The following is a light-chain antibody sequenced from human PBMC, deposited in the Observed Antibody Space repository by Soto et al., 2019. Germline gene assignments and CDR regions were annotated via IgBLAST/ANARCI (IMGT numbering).Light chain of an antibody. CDR2: VNSDGSH. CDR1: SGHNSYA. V-gene: IGLV4-69*02. CDR3: QTWGTGIQV. J-gene: IGLJ3*02. Sequence: QPVLTQSPSASASLGASVKLTCTLSSGHNSYAIAWHQQQTGKGPRYLMKVNSDGSHSKGDGIPDRFSGSSSGAERYLTISSLQSEDEADYYCQTWGTGIQVFGGGTKLTVL.